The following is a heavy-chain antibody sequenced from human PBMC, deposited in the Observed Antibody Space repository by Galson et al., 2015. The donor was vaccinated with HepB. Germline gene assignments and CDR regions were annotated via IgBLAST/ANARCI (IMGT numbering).Heavy chain of an antibody. V-gene: IGHV4-31*03. CDR3: ARVGSSSSPLYYYYYMDV. CDR2: IYYSGST. J-gene: IGHJ6*03. Sequence: LSLTCTVSGGSISSGGYYWSWIRQHPGKGLEWIGYIYYSGSTYYNPSLKSRVTISVDTSKNQFSLKLSSVTAADTAVYYCARVGSSSSPLYYYYYMDVWGKGTTVTVSS. D-gene: IGHD6-6*01. CDR1: GGSISSGGYY.